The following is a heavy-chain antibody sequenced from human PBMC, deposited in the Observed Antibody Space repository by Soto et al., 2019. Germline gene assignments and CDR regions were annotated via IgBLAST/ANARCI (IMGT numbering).Heavy chain of an antibody. CDR2: TSYDGSNT. Sequence: QVQLVESGGGVVQPGTSLRLSCVGSGFTFRSFVIHWVRQAPGKGLEWVALTSYDGSNTYYDDSVKGRFIISRDNSRNTVDLQMDSLSLEDTALYYCARWGTTGGLDVWGQGTLVSVSS. V-gene: IGHV3-30*19. D-gene: IGHD3-16*01. J-gene: IGHJ4*02. CDR3: ARWGTTGGLDV. CDR1: GFTFRSFV.